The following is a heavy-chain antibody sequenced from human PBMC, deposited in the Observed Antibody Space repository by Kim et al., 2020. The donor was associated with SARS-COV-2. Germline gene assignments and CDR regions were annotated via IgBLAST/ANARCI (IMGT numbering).Heavy chain of an antibody. J-gene: IGHJ6*02. D-gene: IGHD4-17*01. CDR3: ARVDGYGDYIGLMDV. Sequence: SVKGRFTNSRDNAKNTLYLQMNSLRAEDTAVYYGARVDGYGDYIGLMDVWGQGTTVTVSS. V-gene: IGHV3-74*01.